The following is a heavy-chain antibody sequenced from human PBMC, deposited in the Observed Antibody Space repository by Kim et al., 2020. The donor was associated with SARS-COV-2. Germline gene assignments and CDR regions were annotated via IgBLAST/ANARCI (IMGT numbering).Heavy chain of an antibody. D-gene: IGHD3-22*01. CDR1: GGTFSSYA. V-gene: IGHV1-69*13. Sequence: SVKVSCKASGGTFSSYAISWVRQAPGQGLEWMGGIIPIFGTANYAQKFQGRVTITADESTSTAYMELSSLRSEDTAVYYCARDWFLPPYYDSSGYAFDIWGQGTMVTVSS. CDR3: ARDWFLPPYYDSSGYAFDI. CDR2: IIPIFGTA. J-gene: IGHJ3*02.